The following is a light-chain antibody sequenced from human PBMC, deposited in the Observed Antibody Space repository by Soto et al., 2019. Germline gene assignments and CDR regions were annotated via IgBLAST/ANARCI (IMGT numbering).Light chain of an antibody. Sequence: DIQMTQSPSNLSASVGDRVTITCRASQSISSWLAWYQQKPGKAPKLLIYDASSLESGVPSRFSGSGSGTEFTLTISSLQPDDFATYYCQQYKTSPFTFGQGTKVDIK. V-gene: IGKV1-5*01. J-gene: IGKJ2*01. CDR1: QSISSW. CDR2: DAS. CDR3: QQYKTSPFT.